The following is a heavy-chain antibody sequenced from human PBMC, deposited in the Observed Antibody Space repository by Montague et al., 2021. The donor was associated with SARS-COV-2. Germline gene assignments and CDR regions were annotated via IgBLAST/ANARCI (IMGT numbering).Heavy chain of an antibody. J-gene: IGHJ5*02. D-gene: IGHD3-16*01. CDR1: GGSISSSSYY. Sequence: SQSLSLACTVSGGSISSSSYYWGWIRQPPGKGLEWIGSIYYSGSTYYNPSLKSRVTISVDTSKNQFSLKLSSVTAADTAVYYCAGNGLKTETFFGGLVPSPFDHWGQGTLVTVSS. V-gene: IGHV4-39*01. CDR2: IYYSGST. CDR3: AGNGLKTETFFGGLVPSPFDH.